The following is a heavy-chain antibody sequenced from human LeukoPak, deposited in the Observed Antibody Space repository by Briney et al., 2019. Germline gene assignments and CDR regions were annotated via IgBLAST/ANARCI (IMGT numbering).Heavy chain of an antibody. V-gene: IGHV4-39*07. Sequence: SETLSLTCTVSGASISNSAYFWGWIRQPPGKGLEWIGNIYFSGSTYYNASLESRVIISIDTSRKQFSLRLNSLTAADTALYYCARGRRTEWELLRGFFDLWGPGTQVTVSS. CDR2: IYFSGST. CDR3: ARGRRTEWELLRGFFDL. CDR1: GASISNSAYF. D-gene: IGHD1-26*01. J-gene: IGHJ4*01.